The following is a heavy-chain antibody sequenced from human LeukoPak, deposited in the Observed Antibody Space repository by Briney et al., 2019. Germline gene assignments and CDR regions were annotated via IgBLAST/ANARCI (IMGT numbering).Heavy chain of an antibody. Sequence: GGSLRLSCAASGFTLRSYAMSWVRQAPGKGLEWVSTISGSGDGIYYADSVKGRFAISRDNSKNTLYLQMNRLRDEDTAVYYCARRSSSNSNFYMDAWGKGTTVTVSS. J-gene: IGHJ6*03. CDR3: ARRSSSNSNFYMDA. CDR2: ISGSGDGI. CDR1: GFTLRSYA. D-gene: IGHD6-13*01. V-gene: IGHV3-23*01.